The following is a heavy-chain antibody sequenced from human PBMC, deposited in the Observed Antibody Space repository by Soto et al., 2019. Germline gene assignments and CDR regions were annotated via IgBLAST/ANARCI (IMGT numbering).Heavy chain of an antibody. V-gene: IGHV1-8*01. CDR2: MNPNRGNT. Sequence: QVQLVQSGAEVKKPGASVKVSCKASGYTFTSYDINWVRQATGQGREWMGWMNPNRGNTGYAQKFQGRVTMTRNTSMSTAYMQLSSLRSEDTAVYYCARGINYYDSGDDAFDIWGQGKMVTVSS. CDR1: GYTFTSYD. D-gene: IGHD3-10*01. J-gene: IGHJ3*02. CDR3: ARGINYYDSGDDAFDI.